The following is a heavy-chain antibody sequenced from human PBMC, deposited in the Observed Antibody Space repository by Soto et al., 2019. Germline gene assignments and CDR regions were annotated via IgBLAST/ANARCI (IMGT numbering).Heavy chain of an antibody. J-gene: IGHJ5*01. CDR1: GGSVRAPDW. V-gene: IGHV4-4*02. CDR2: VHISGHS. CDR3: ARVRQGCSANNCYFDP. Sequence: SETLSLTCTLSGGSVRAPDWWNWVRQSPDKGLEWIAEVHISGHSNYNPSLRSRVSVSIDSSKNQFYLNLNSVTAADTAIYYCARVRQGCSANNCYFDPWGQGTQVTISS. D-gene: IGHD1-1*01.